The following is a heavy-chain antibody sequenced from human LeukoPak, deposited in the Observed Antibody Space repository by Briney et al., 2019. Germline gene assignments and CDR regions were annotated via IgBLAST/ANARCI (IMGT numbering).Heavy chain of an antibody. J-gene: IGHJ4*02. CDR1: GFTFSSYA. CDR3: ARDLQLARFNN. CDR2: ISYDGSNK. Sequence: GGSLRLSCAASGFTFSSYAMHWVRQAPGKGLEWVAVISYDGSNKYYADSVKGRFTISRDNSKNTLYLQMNSLRAEDTAVYYCARDLQLARFNNWGQGTLVTVSS. D-gene: IGHD6-6*01. V-gene: IGHV3-30*01.